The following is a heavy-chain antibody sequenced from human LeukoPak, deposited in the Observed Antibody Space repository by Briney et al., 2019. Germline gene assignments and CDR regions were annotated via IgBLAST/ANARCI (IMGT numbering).Heavy chain of an antibody. J-gene: IGHJ6*03. CDR1: GFTFSSYG. Sequence: PGRSLRLSCAASGFTFSSYGMHWVRQAPGKGLEWVAVISYDGSNKYYADSVKGRFTISRDNSKNTLYLQMNSLRAEDTAVYYCARVGQRGFDYYYYYYMDVWGKGTTVTVSS. D-gene: IGHD3-22*01. V-gene: IGHV3-30*03. CDR2: ISYDGSNK. CDR3: ARVGQRGFDYYYYYYMDV.